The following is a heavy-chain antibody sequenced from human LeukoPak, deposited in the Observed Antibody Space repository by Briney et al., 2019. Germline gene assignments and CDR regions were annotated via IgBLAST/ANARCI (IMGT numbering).Heavy chain of an antibody. CDR3: AKGYGYYFDY. V-gene: IGHV3-30*02. Sequence: GGSLRLSCAASGFTFSGYCIHWVRQAPGKGLEWVAFIRSDGSKEFYADSVKGRFTISRDNSKNTLYLQVNSLRVEDTAVYYCAKGYGYYFDYWGQGTLVIVSS. CDR2: IRSDGSKE. D-gene: IGHD5-18*01. CDR1: GFTFSGYC. J-gene: IGHJ4*02.